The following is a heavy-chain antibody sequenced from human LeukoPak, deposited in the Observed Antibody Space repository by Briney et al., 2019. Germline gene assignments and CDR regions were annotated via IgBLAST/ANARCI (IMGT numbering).Heavy chain of an antibody. CDR3: ARVGSSGWYVHPTLDH. V-gene: IGHV1-2*02. J-gene: IGHJ4*02. CDR1: GYTFSGCY. CDR2: INPSNGDT. Sequence: RASVKVSCKASGYTFSGCYIHWVRQAPGQGLEWMAWINPSNGDTNYAQKFQGRVTMTRDTSISTAYMELTRLISDDTAVYYCARVGSSGWYVHPTLDHWGQGTLVTVSS. D-gene: IGHD6-19*01.